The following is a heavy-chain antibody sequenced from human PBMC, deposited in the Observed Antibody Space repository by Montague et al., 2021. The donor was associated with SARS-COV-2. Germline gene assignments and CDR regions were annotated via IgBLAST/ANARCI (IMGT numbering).Heavy chain of an antibody. D-gene: IGHD6-19*01. CDR2: VYYNGDT. J-gene: IGHJ3*01. Sequence: SETLSLTCTGSGGCTAGHYWNRIRQYPGKRPESIGYVYYNGDTKYNPSLQSRVTISIDTSENQFSLRLNSVTAADTAVYFCARGWAFDPWGQGRLVTVSS. CDR3: ARGWAFDP. CDR1: GGCTAGHY. V-gene: IGHV4-59*08.